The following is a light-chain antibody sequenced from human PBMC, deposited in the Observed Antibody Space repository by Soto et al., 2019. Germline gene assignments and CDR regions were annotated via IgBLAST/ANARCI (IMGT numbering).Light chain of an antibody. V-gene: IGKV3-20*01. CDR2: GAS. J-gene: IGKJ5*01. Sequence: VLTQSPAILSLSPGERATLSCRASQSVPSTYFAWYQQKAGQPPRLLIYGASTRTTGIPDRFSGSGSGTDFTLTIGRLEPGDFAVYYCLHYGGSPLTFGQGTRLEIK. CDR1: QSVPSTY. CDR3: LHYGGSPLT.